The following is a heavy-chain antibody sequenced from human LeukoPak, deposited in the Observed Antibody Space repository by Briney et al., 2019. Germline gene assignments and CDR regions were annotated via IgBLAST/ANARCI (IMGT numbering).Heavy chain of an antibody. CDR2: ISGSGGST. Sequence: GGSLRLSCAASGFTFSSYAMSWVRQAPGKGLEWVSAISGSGGSTYYADSVKGRFTISRDNSKNTLYLQMNSLRAGDTAVYYCAKFVGYDSSGSTRDYWGQGTLVTVSS. CDR3: AKFVGYDSSGSTRDY. V-gene: IGHV3-23*01. D-gene: IGHD3-22*01. J-gene: IGHJ4*02. CDR1: GFTFSSYA.